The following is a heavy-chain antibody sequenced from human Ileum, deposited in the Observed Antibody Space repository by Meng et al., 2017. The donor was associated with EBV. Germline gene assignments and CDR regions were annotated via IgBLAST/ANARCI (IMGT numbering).Heavy chain of an antibody. CDR3: AKEEVSRRFDY. J-gene: IGHJ4*02. V-gene: IGHV3-30*18. CDR1: GFTFSDYG. Sequence: QVRLVGSGGGVVQPVRSLRLSCAASGFTFSDYGMHWVRQAPGKGLEWVAVISYDGSTKYYVDSVKGRFTISRDNSKSTLYLQMNSLRDEDTAVYYCAKEEVSRRFDYWGQGTLVTVSS. CDR2: ISYDGSTK. D-gene: IGHD5/OR15-5a*01.